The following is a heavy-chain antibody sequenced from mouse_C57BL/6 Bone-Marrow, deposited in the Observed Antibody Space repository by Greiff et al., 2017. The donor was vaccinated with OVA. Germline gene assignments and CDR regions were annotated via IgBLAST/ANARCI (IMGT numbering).Heavy chain of an antibody. Sequence: EVQLQQSVAELVRPGASVKLSCTASGFNIKNTYMHWVKQRPEQGLEWIGRIDPANGNTKYAPKFQGKATITADTSSNTAYLQLSSLTSEDTAIYYCARPYDYGSSYGGWYFDVWGTGTTVTVSS. CDR2: IDPANGNT. V-gene: IGHV14-3*01. CDR1: GFNIKNTY. D-gene: IGHD1-1*01. J-gene: IGHJ1*03. CDR3: ARPYDYGSSYGGWYFDV.